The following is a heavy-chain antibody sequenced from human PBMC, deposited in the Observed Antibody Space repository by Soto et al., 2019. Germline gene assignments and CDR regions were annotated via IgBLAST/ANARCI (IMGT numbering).Heavy chain of an antibody. J-gene: IGHJ6*02. D-gene: IGHD4-4*01. Sequence: EVQLVESGGGLVQPGRSLRLSCAASGFTFDDYAMHWVRQAPGKGLEWVSGIGWNSNTIGYADSVKGRFTISRDNAKNSLYLQMNSLRAEDTALYYCANDMADDYSSGVDVWGQGTTVTVSS. CDR3: ANDMADDYSSGVDV. V-gene: IGHV3-9*01. CDR1: GFTFDDYA. CDR2: IGWNSNTI.